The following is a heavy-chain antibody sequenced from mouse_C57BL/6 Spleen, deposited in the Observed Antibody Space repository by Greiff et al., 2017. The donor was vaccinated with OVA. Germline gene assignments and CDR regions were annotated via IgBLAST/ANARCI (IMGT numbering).Heavy chain of an antibody. CDR2: INPNNGGT. Sequence: VQLQQSGPELVKPGASVKISCKASGYTFTDYYMNWVKQSHGKSLEWIGDINPNNGGTSYNQKFKGKATLTVDKSSSTAYMELRSLTSEDSAGYYCARDWVDYWGQGTTLTVSS. D-gene: IGHD4-1*01. CDR3: ARDWVDY. V-gene: IGHV1-26*01. CDR1: GYTFTDYY. J-gene: IGHJ2*01.